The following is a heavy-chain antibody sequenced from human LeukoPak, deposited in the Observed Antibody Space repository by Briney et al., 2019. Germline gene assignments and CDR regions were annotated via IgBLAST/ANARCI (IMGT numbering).Heavy chain of an antibody. J-gene: IGHJ5*02. CDR3: ARHWGPTIFGVVIMGRSGWVDP. CDR2: IYYSGST. Sequence: SETLSLTCTVSGGSISSSSYYWGWIRQPPGKGLEWLARIYYSGSTYYNPSLKSRVTISVDTPKSQFSLKLSSVTAADTAVYYCARHWGPTIFGVVIMGRSGWVDPWGQGTLVTVYS. CDR1: GGSISSSSYY. V-gene: IGHV4-39*01. D-gene: IGHD3-3*01.